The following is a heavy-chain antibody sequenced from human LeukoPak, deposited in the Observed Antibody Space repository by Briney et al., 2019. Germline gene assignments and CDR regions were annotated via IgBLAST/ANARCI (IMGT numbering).Heavy chain of an antibody. D-gene: IGHD1-1*01. CDR3: ARFQRGSPTDDY. CDR2: IIPIFGTA. V-gene: IGHV1-69*01. Sequence: GSSVKVSCKASGGTFSSYAISGVRQAPGQGLEWMGGIIPIFGTANYAQKFQGRVTITADESTSTAYMELSSLRSEDTAVYYCARFQRGSPTDDYWGQGTLVTVSS. J-gene: IGHJ4*02. CDR1: GGTFSSYA.